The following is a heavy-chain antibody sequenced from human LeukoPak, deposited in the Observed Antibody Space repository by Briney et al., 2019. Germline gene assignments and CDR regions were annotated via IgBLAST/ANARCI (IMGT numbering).Heavy chain of an antibody. D-gene: IGHD3-10*01. CDR3: ARKSDSLMLRGGDC. CDR2: ISSSTSYI. V-gene: IGHV3-21*01. CDR1: GFTFSRNS. J-gene: IGHJ4*02. Sequence: GGSLRLSCAASGFTFSRNSMNWVRQAPGKGLEWVSSISSSTSYIYYADSVKGRFTISRDNAKNSLYLQMNSLRAEDTAVYYCARKSDSLMLRGGDCWGQGTLVTVSS.